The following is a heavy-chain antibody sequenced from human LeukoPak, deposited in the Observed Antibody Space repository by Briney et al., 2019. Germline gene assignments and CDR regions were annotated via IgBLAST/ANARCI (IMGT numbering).Heavy chain of an antibody. CDR1: GYTFTSYY. CDR3: ARTGEDIVVVPAAMATGDYYYGMDV. CDR2: INPSGGST. J-gene: IGHJ6*02. D-gene: IGHD2-2*01. Sequence: EASVKVSCKASGYTFTSYYMHWVRQAPGQGLEWMGIINPSGGSTSYAQKFQGRVTMTRDTSTSTVYMELSSLRSEDTAVYYCARTGEDIVVVPAAMATGDYYYGMDVWGQGTTVTVSS. V-gene: IGHV1-46*01.